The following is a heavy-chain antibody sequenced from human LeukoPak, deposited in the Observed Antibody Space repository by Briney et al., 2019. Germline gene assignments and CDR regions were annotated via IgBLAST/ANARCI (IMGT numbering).Heavy chain of an antibody. CDR2: ISWNSGST. V-gene: IGHV3-9*01. Sequence: GGSLRLSCAASGFTFDDYATHWVRQAPGKGLEWVSGISWNSGSTGYGDSVKGRFTISRDNAKNSLYLQMNSLRAEDTALYYCATPFAGRGAFDIWGQGTMVTVSS. D-gene: IGHD3-10*01. CDR1: GFTFDDYA. CDR3: ATPFAGRGAFDI. J-gene: IGHJ3*02.